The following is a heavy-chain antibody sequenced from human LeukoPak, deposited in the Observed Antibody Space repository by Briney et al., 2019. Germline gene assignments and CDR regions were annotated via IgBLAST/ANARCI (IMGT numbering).Heavy chain of an antibody. CDR1: GFTFSDFW. D-gene: IGHD3-10*01. Sequence: PGGSLRLSCAASGFTFSDFWMHWVRQAPGKGLVWVSRINSGGTVTNYADSVKGRLTISRDNAKNALYLQMNSLRAEDTAVYYCARDTYYYGSGSPTHAFDIWGPGTMVTVSS. V-gene: IGHV3-74*01. CDR2: INSGGTVT. CDR3: ARDTYYYGSGSPTHAFDI. J-gene: IGHJ3*02.